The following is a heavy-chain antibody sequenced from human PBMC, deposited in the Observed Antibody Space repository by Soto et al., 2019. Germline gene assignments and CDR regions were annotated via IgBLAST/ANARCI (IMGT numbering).Heavy chain of an antibody. V-gene: IGHV4-59*01. CDR3: ARGTSIAAAGHYYYYGMDG. D-gene: IGHD6-13*01. CDR1: GGSISSYY. CDR2: IYYSGST. J-gene: IGHJ6*02. Sequence: SETLSLTCTVSGGSISSYYWSWIRQPPGKGLEWIGYIYYSGSTNYNPSLKSRVTISVDTSKNQFSLKLSSVTAADTAVYYCARGTSIAAAGHYYYYGMDGGGQGTTVTGSS.